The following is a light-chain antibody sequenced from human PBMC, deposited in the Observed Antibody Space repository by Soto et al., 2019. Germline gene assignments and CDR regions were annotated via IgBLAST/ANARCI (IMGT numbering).Light chain of an antibody. CDR1: SSDVGGYNY. Sequence: SALTQPASVSGSPGQSITISCTGTSSDVGGYNYVSWYQQHPGKAPKLMIYEVSNRPSGVSNRFSGSKSGNTASLTISRLQAEDEADYSCSSYTSSSTLVFGTGTKVTVL. CDR2: EVS. V-gene: IGLV2-14*01. J-gene: IGLJ1*01. CDR3: SSYTSSSTLV.